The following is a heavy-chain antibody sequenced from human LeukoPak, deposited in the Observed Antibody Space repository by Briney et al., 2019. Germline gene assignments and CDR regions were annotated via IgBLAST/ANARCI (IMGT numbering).Heavy chain of an antibody. CDR1: GGTFSSYA. CDR2: IIPIFGTA. Sequence: SVKVSCKASGGTFSSYAISWVRQAPGQGLEWMGGIIPIFGTANYAQKFQGRVTITADESTSTAYMELRSLRSDDTAVYYCARDRLLWSFGYYYYGMDVWGQGTTVTVSS. D-gene: IGHD3-10*01. CDR3: ARDRLLWSFGYYYYGMDV. V-gene: IGHV1-69*13. J-gene: IGHJ6*02.